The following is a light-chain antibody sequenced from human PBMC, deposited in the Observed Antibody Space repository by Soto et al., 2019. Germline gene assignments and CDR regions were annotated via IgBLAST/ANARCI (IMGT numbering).Light chain of an antibody. CDR2: GAS. CDR1: QSVSSN. V-gene: IGKV3-15*01. Sequence: EVVMKQSPATLSVNPGERATVSCRASQSVSSNLAWYQQKPGQAPRLLIYGASTRATGIPARFSVSGSGTEFTLTISSLQAEDCAVYYCQQYNNWPRRFGQGTKVDI. CDR3: QQYNNWPRR. J-gene: IGKJ1*01.